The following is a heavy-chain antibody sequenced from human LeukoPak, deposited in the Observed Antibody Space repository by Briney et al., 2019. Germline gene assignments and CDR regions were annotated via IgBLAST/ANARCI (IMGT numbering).Heavy chain of an antibody. J-gene: IGHJ4*02. CDR2: IIPIFGTA. CDR3: ARDGEGYFDY. D-gene: IGHD3-10*01. V-gene: IGHV1-69*13. Sequence: ASVKFSCKASGGTFSSYAISWVRQAPGQGLEWMGGIIPIFGTANYAQKFQGRVTITADESTSTAYMELSSLRSEDTAVYYCARDGEGYFDYWGQGTLVTVSS. CDR1: GGTFSSYA.